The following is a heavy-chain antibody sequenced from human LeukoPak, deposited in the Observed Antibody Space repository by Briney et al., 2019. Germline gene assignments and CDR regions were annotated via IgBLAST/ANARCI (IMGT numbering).Heavy chain of an antibody. V-gene: IGHV3-23*01. CDR3: AKDSRQGGDYFDY. D-gene: IGHD3-16*01. Sequence: SGGSLRLSCEASGSTFSYSAMSWVRQAPGKGLEWVSAINGNGVITYYADSVKGRFTISRDNSKNTLYLQMNSLRAEDTAIYYCAKDSRQGGDYFDYWGQGTLVTVSS. CDR1: GSTFSYSA. J-gene: IGHJ4*02. CDR2: INGNGVIT.